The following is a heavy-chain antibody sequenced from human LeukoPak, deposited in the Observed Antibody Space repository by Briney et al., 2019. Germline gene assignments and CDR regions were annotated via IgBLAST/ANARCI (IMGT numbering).Heavy chain of an antibody. Sequence: GSLRLSCAASGFTVSSHYMSWVRQPPGKGLEWIGSIYYSGSTYYNPSLKSRVTISVDTSKNQFSLKLSSVTAADTAVYYCARRNYYDGDFDYWGQGTLVTVSS. CDR1: GFTVSSHY. CDR3: ARRNYYDGDFDY. CDR2: IYYSGST. D-gene: IGHD3-22*01. J-gene: IGHJ4*02. V-gene: IGHV4-39*01.